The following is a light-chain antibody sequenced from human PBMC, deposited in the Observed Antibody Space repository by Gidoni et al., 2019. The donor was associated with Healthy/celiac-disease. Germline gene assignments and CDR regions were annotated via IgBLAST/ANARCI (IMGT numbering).Light chain of an antibody. Sequence: DIQMTQSPSCLSASVGDRVTITGRASQGISNYLAWYQQKPGKVPKLLIYAASTLQSGVPARFSGSGSGTDFTLTISSLQPEDVATYYCQKYNSAPRTFGQGTKVEIK. V-gene: IGKV1-27*01. CDR2: AAS. CDR3: QKYNSAPRT. J-gene: IGKJ1*01. CDR1: QGISNY.